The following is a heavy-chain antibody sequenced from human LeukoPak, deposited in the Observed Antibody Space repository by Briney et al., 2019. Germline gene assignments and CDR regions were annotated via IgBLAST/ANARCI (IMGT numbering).Heavy chain of an antibody. V-gene: IGHV3-11*01. CDR1: GFTFSDYY. CDR3: ARVRRLVGATTPGDY. CDR2: ISSSGSTL. Sequence: GGSLRLSCAASGFTFSDYYMSWIRQAPGKGLEWVSYISSSGSTLYYADSVKGRFTISRDNAKNSLYLQMNSLRAEDTAVYYCARVRRLVGATTPGDYWGQGTLVTVSS. D-gene: IGHD1-26*01. J-gene: IGHJ4*02.